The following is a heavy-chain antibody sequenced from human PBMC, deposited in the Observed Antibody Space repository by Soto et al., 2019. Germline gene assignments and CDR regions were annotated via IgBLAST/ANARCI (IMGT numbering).Heavy chain of an antibody. Sequence: QVQLQESGPGLVKPSQTLSLTCTVSGGSISSGGYYWSWIRQHPGKGLEWIGYIYYSGSTYYNPSLQSRVTISVDTSKNQCSLKLSSVTAADTAVYYCARERGLTVLIERWGQGTLVTVSS. V-gene: IGHV4-31*03. D-gene: IGHD2-8*01. J-gene: IGHJ5*02. CDR3: ARERGLTVLIER. CDR1: GGSISSGGYY. CDR2: IYYSGST.